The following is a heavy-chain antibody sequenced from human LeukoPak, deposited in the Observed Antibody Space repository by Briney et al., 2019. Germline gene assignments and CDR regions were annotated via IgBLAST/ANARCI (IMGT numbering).Heavy chain of an antibody. CDR1: GGSISRGSHY. J-gene: IGHJ5*02. V-gene: IGHV4-61*02. Sequence: SQTLSLTCTVSGGSISRGSHYWSWIRQPAGKGLEWIGRIYTSGSTNYNPSLKSRVTISVDTSKNQFSLKLSSVTAADTAVYYCAREPADPRDKRFDPWGQGTLVTVSS. CDR2: IYTSGST. CDR3: AREPADPRDKRFDP. D-gene: IGHD2-2*01.